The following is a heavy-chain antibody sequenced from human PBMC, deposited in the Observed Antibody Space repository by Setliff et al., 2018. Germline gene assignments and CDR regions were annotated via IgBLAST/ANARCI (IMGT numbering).Heavy chain of an antibody. CDR3: ARQGGGHYYDSSGYYR. V-gene: IGHV5-51*01. CDR1: GYSFTRYW. CDR2: IYPSDSDT. J-gene: IGHJ5*02. D-gene: IGHD3-22*01. Sequence: PGESLKISCKGSGYSFTRYWIGWVRQMPGKGLEWMGIIYPSDSDTRYSPSFQGQVTISADKSISTAYLQWSSLKASDTAMYYCARQGGGHYYDSSGYYRWGQGTLVTVSS.